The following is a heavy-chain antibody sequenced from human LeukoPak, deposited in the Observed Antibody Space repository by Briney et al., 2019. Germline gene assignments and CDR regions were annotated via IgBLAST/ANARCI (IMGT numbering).Heavy chain of an antibody. D-gene: IGHD2-2*02. Sequence: GSLRLSCAASGFTFSYYWMSWIRQPPGKGLEWIGEINHSGSTNYNPSLKSRVTISVDTSKNQFSLKLSSVTAADTAVYYCARLVVVPAAIGYYYYYMDVWGKGTTVTVSS. J-gene: IGHJ6*03. CDR3: ARLVVVPAAIGYYYYYMDV. CDR1: GFTFSYYW. V-gene: IGHV4-34*01. CDR2: INHSGST.